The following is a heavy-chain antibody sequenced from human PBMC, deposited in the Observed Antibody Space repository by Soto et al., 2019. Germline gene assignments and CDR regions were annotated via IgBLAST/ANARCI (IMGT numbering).Heavy chain of an antibody. V-gene: IGHV4-30-4*01. D-gene: IGHD2-21*01. CDR3: VRECGDNWFDT. CDR1: GGSISSGDYY. Sequence: QVQLQESGPGLVKPSQTLSLTCTVSGGSISSGDYYWSWIRQPPGKGLEGIGYIYYSGITFYNPSLKKRVTISLDTSKIQFSMKLRSVPAADTAVYDSVRECGDNWFDTWGQGTLVTVSS. J-gene: IGHJ5*02. CDR2: IYYSGIT.